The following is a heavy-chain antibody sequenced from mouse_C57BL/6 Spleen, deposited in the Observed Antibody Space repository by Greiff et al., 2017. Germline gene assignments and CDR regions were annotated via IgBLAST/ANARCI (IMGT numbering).Heavy chain of an antibody. Sequence: QVQLQQSGPELVKPGASVKISCKASGYAFSSSWMNWVKQRPGKGLEWIGRIYPGDGDTNYNGKFKGKATLTADKSSSTAYMPLSSLTSEDSAVYFCASPSYDYDQGMDDWGQGTSVTVSS. CDR1: GYAFSSSW. CDR2: IYPGDGDT. D-gene: IGHD2-4*01. V-gene: IGHV1-82*01. CDR3: ASPSYDYDQGMDD. J-gene: IGHJ4*01.